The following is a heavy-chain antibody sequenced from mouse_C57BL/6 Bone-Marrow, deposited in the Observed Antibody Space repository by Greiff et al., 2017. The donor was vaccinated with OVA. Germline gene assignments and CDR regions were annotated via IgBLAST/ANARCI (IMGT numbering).Heavy chain of an antibody. D-gene: IGHD1-1*01. CDR2: TFYSGIT. CDR1: GFSINSDCY. CDR3: ARFITTTRYWYFDV. Sequence: EVQLQQSGPSLVRPSQTLSLTCTVTGFSINSDCYWIWIRQFPGNKLEYIGYTFYSGITYYNPSLESRTYITRDTSKNQFSLKLSSVTTEDTATYYCARFITTTRYWYFDVWGTGTTVTVSS. J-gene: IGHJ1*03. V-gene: IGHV3-3*01.